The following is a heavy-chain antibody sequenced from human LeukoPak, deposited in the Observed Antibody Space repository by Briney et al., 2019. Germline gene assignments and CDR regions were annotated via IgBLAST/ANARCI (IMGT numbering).Heavy chain of an antibody. CDR1: GGSISSHY. V-gene: IGHV4-59*11. D-gene: IGHD3-3*01. J-gene: IGHJ3*02. CDR2: IYYSGST. CDR3: ARVAATHDFWSGYYKNAFDI. Sequence: SETLSLTCTVSGGSISSHYWSWIRQPPGKGLEWIGYIYYSGSTNYSPSLKSRVTISVDTSKNQFSLKLSSVTAADTAVYYCARVAATHDFWSGYYKNAFDIWGQGTMVTVSS.